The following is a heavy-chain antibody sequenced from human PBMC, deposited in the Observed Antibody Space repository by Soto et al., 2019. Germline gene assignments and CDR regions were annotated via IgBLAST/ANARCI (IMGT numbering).Heavy chain of an antibody. CDR2: IIPIFGTA. Sequence: QVQLVQSGAEVKKPGSSVKVSCMACGGTFGSYDISWVRQAPGQGLEWIGGIIPIFGTANYAQKFQGRVTITADESTSTAYMELSSLRSEDTAVYYCARHVPAAGYYYGMDIWGQGTTVTVSS. CDR3: ARHVPAAGYYYGMDI. J-gene: IGHJ6*02. V-gene: IGHV1-69*12. D-gene: IGHD2-2*01. CDR1: GGTFGSYD.